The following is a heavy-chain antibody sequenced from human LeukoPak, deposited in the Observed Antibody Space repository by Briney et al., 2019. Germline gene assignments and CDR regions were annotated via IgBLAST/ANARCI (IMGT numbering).Heavy chain of an antibody. V-gene: IGHV3-48*04. CDR2: ISSSSSTI. Sequence: GGSLRLSCAASGFTFSSYSMNWVRQAPGKGLEWVSYISSSSSTIYYADSVKGRFTISRDNAKNSLYLQMNSLRAEDTAVYYCARGSYSSSWNWGQGTLVTVSS. CDR1: GFTFSSYS. D-gene: IGHD6-13*01. CDR3: ARGSYSSSWN. J-gene: IGHJ4*02.